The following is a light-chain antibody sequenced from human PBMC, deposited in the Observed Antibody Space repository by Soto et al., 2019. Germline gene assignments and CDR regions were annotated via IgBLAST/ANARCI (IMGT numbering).Light chain of an antibody. CDR3: QQTSNFSRT. V-gene: IGKV1-12*01. CDR2: AAS. Sequence: DIQMTQSPSSVSASVGDRVTITCRASQDIKNWLAWYQQKPGAAPKLLIYAASSVQSGVPSRFSGSGFGTDFTLTISSQQPEDFATYHYQQTSNFSRTFGGGTKVEI. J-gene: IGKJ4*01. CDR1: QDIKNW.